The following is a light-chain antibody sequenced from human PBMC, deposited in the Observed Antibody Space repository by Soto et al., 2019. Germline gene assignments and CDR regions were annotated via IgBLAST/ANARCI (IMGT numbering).Light chain of an antibody. V-gene: IGKV3-20*01. Sequence: EIVLTQSPGTLSLSPGERATLSCRASQSVSNSYLGWYQQKPGQAPRLLIYAASSRATGIPSRFSGSGSGTDFTLSIRILEPEAFAVYCCHHSATSARPFGQGTNVAIK. CDR2: AAS. CDR3: HHSATSARP. CDR1: QSVSNSY. J-gene: IGKJ1*01.